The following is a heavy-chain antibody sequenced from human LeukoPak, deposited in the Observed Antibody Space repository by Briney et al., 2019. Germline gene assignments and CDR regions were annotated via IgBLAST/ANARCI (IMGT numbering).Heavy chain of an antibody. CDR1: GFTFSSYA. CDR3: AKVGLWFGELLGAFDI. D-gene: IGHD3-10*01. CDR2: ISGSGGST. Sequence: PGGSLRLFCAASGFTFSSYAMSWVRQAPGKGLEWVSAISGSGGSTYYADSVKGRFTISRDNSKNTLYLQMNSLRAEDTAVYYCAKVGLWFGELLGAFDIWGQGTMVTVSS. V-gene: IGHV3-23*01. J-gene: IGHJ3*02.